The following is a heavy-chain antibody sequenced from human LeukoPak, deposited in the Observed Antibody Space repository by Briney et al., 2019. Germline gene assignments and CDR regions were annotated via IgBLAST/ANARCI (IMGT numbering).Heavy chain of an antibody. CDR2: ISYDGSNR. CDR1: GFTFSTYG. D-gene: IGHD5-24*01. Sequence: PGGSLRLSCAASGFTFSTYGMHWVRQAPGKGLEWVAVISYDGSNRYYVDSVKGRFTISRDNSNNTLYLQMNSLRAEDTAVYSCAKETDYNYIYYFDYWGQGTLVTVSS. CDR3: AKETDYNYIYYFDY. J-gene: IGHJ4*02. V-gene: IGHV3-30*18.